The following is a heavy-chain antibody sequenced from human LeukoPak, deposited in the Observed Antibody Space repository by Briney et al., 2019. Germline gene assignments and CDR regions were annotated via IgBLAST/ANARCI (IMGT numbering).Heavy chain of an antibody. CDR1: GGSFSGYY. Sequence: SETLSLTCAVYGGSFSGYYWSWIRQPPGKGLEWIGGIHQSGSTNYNPSLKSRVTLSIDTSKNQFSLKVASVTAADMAVYYCARVRGCNVHNCLLGGWFDPWGQGTLVTVSS. CDR2: IHQSGST. D-gene: IGHD1-20*01. V-gene: IGHV4-34*01. CDR3: ARVRGCNVHNCLLGGWFDP. J-gene: IGHJ5*02.